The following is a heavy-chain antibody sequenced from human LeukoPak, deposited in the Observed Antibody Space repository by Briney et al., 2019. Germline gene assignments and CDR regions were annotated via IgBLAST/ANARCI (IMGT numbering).Heavy chain of an antibody. CDR2: IYYSGNT. V-gene: IGHV4-39*01. CDR3: ARQGFTIFGVVTD. J-gene: IGHJ4*02. Sequence: SETLSLTCTVSGGSISSSSYYWGWIRQPPGKGLVWIGSIYYSGNTYYNPSLKSRVTISVDTSKSQFSLKLSSVTAADTAVYYCARQGFTIFGVVTDWGQGNLVTVSS. D-gene: IGHD3-3*01. CDR1: GGSISSSSYY.